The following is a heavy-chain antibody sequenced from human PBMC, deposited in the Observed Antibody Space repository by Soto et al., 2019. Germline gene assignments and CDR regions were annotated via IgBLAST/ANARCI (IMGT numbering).Heavy chain of an antibody. J-gene: IGHJ4*02. V-gene: IGHV3-53*01. CDR2: IYSGGST. D-gene: IGHD3-22*01. Sequence: GSLRLSCAASGFTGSSNYMSWVRQAPGKGLEWVSVIYSGGSTYYADSVKGRFTISRDSSKNTLYLQMNSLRAEDTAVYYCASQYYYDNSGYYYFDYWGQGILVTVSS. CDR3: ASQYYYDNSGYYYFDY. CDR1: GFTGSSNY.